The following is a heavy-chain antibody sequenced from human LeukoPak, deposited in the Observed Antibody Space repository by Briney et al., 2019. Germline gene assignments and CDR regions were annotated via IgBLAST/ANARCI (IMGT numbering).Heavy chain of an antibody. J-gene: IGHJ4*02. Sequence: PSESLSLTCTVSGVSIISNYWSWIRQPPGEGLECIGYIFNSADIRYNPSLQSRVTISVDTSKNQFSLKLSSVTAADTAIYYCASLNYHGSGSPFDYWGQGMLVTVSS. D-gene: IGHD3-10*01. CDR2: IFNSADI. CDR1: GVSIISNY. CDR3: ASLNYHGSGSPFDY. V-gene: IGHV4-59*01.